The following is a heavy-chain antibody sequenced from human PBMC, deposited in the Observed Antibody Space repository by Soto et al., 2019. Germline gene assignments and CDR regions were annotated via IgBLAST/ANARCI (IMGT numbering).Heavy chain of an antibody. D-gene: IGHD3-3*01. CDR1: GFSFNDYA. CDR2: ISWNSGSV. CDR3: AKESELGIIPFFCFVAS. Sequence: EVQLVESGGGLVQPGRSLRLSCAASGFSFNDYAMHWVRQTPGKGLEWVSGISWNSGSVAYADSVKGRFTISRDNARNSLYLQRNSLRAEDTSLYYWAKESELGIIPFFCFVASWGQGTLVTVSS. J-gene: IGHJ4*02. V-gene: IGHV3-9*01.